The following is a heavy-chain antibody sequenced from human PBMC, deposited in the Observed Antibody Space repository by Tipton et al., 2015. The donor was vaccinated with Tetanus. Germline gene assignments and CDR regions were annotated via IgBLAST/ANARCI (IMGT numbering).Heavy chain of an antibody. CDR3: ARDVRETRDSSGCWFDP. CDR1: GGSISSYY. D-gene: IGHD3-22*01. V-gene: IGHV4-59*01. J-gene: IGHJ5*02. CDR2: IYYSGST. Sequence: LRLSCTVSGGSISSYYWSWIRQPPGKGLEWIGYIYYSGSTNYNPSLKSRVTISVDTSKNQFSLKLSSVTAADTAVYYCARDVRETRDSSGCWFDPWGQGTLVTVSS.